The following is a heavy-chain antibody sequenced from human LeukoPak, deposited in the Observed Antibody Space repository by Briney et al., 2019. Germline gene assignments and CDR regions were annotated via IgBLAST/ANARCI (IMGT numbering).Heavy chain of an antibody. J-gene: IGHJ4*02. Sequence: GGSLRLSCAASGFTFSDYYMSWIRQAPGKGLEWVSYISSSGSTIYYADSVKGRFTISRDNSKNTLYLQMNSLRAEDTAVYYCARDFRDGYNSFSDYWGQGTLVTVSS. V-gene: IGHV3-11*04. CDR3: ARDFRDGYNSFSDY. CDR1: GFTFSDYY. CDR2: ISSSGSTI. D-gene: IGHD5-24*01.